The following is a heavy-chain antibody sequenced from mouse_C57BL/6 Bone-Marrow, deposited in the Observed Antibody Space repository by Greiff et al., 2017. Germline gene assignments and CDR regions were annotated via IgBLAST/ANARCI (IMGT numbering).Heavy chain of an antibody. CDR3: ARYPYEYDYYAMDY. D-gene: IGHD2-4*01. J-gene: IGHJ4*01. Sequence: QVQLQQSGPELVKPGASVKISCKASGYAFSSSWMNWVTQRPGKGLEWIGRIYPGDGDTNYNGKFKGKATLTADKASSTAYLQLSSLASEDSAVYFCARYPYEYDYYAMDYWGQGTSVTVSS. CDR1: GYAFSSSW. V-gene: IGHV1-82*01. CDR2: IYPGDGDT.